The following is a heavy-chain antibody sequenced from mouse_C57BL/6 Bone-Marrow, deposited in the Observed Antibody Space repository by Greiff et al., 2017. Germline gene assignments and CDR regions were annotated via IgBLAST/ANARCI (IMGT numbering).Heavy chain of an antibody. CDR2: IDPEIGDT. V-gene: IGHV14-4*01. D-gene: IGHD2-3*01. J-gene: IGHJ2*01. Sequence: VQLQQSGAELVRPGASVKLSCTASGFNIQDDYIHWVKQRPEQGLEWIGWIDPEIGDTEYASKFQGKATITSDTSSNTAYLQLSSLTSEDTAVYYCSSFDGNYFDVWGQGTPLTVAS. CDR1: GFNIQDDY. CDR3: SSFDGNYFDV.